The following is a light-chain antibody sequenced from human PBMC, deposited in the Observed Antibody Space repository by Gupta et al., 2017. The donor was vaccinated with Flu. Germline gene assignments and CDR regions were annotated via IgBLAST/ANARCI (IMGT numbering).Light chain of an antibody. CDR3: VLYMGSGVSL. J-gene: IGLJ3*02. CDR2: STN. Sequence: QTVVTQEPSFSVSPGDTITLHCGLSSGSVSTSYSPTWYQQTPGQAPRTLIYSTNTRSSGVPDRFSGSILGNKAALTITGAQADDESDYYCVLYMGSGVSLFGGGTKLTVL. V-gene: IGLV8-61*01. CDR1: SGSVSTSYS.